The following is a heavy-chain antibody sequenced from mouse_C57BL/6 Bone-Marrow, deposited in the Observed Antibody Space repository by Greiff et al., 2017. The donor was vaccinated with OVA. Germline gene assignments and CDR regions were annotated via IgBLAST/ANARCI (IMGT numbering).Heavy chain of an antibody. Sequence: VKLQQPGAELVKPGASVKMSCKASGYTFTSYWITWVKQRPGQGLEWIGDIYPGSGSTNYNEKFKSKATLTVDTSSSTAYMQLSSLTSEDSAVYYCAYDYDGYFDVWGTGTTVTVSS. V-gene: IGHV1-55*01. CDR1: GYTFTSYW. CDR2: IYPGSGST. CDR3: AYDYDGYFDV. D-gene: IGHD2-4*01. J-gene: IGHJ1*03.